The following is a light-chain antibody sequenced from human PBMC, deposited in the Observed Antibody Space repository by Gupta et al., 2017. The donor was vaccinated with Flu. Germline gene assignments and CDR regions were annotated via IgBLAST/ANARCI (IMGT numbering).Light chain of an antibody. CDR2: KAS. J-gene: IGKJ4*01. CDR3: QHYNRYPIS. V-gene: IGKV1-5*03. Sequence: PSTLSASVGDTVTITCRASQFISVWLAWYQQKPGKAPKFLVYKASTLETGVPSRFSGGGSGTEFTLTISNLQPDDSATYYCQHYNRYPISFGGGTRVEIK. CDR1: QFISVW.